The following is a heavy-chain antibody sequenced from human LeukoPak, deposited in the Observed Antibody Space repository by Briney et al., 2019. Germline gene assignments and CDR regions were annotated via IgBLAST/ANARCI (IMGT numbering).Heavy chain of an antibody. J-gene: IGHJ4*02. Sequence: PPETLSLTCAVSGYSITSGYYWGWIRQPPGKGLEWIGSIYHSGSTYYNPSLKTRVTISVDTSKNQFSLKLSSVTAADTAVYYCARLYLRDHCSSTSCYGLYFDYWGQGTLVTVSS. V-gene: IGHV4-38-2*01. CDR2: IYHSGST. D-gene: IGHD2-2*01. CDR3: ARLYLRDHCSSTSCYGLYFDY. CDR1: GYSITSGYY.